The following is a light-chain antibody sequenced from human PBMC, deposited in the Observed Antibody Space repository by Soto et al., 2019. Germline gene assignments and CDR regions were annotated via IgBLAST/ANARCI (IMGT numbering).Light chain of an antibody. J-gene: IGKJ4*01. Sequence: EIVMTQSPATLSVSPGERATLFCRASQIISSNLAWYQQKPGQAPRLLIYGASTRATAIPARFSGSGSGTEFTLTISSLQSEDFGVYYCQQYNNWLTFGGGTKVEMK. CDR1: QIISSN. CDR2: GAS. V-gene: IGKV3-15*01. CDR3: QQYNNWLT.